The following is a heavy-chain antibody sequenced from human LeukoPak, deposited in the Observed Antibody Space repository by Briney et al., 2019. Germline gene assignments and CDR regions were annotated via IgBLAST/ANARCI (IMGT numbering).Heavy chain of an antibody. CDR3: ARDRSGDDDFWSGYTNYFDP. Sequence: PGGSLRLSCAASGFTFSSYGMSWVRQAPGKGLEWVSYISSSSSTIYYADSVKGRFTISRDNAKNSLYLQMNSLRAEDTAVYYCARDRSGDDDFWSGYTNYFDPWGQGTLVTVSS. CDR2: ISSSSSTI. V-gene: IGHV3-48*01. CDR1: GFTFSSYG. D-gene: IGHD3-3*01. J-gene: IGHJ5*02.